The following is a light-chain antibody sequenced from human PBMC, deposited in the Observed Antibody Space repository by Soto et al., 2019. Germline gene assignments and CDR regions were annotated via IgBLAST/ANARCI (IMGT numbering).Light chain of an antibody. CDR3: QQYETYSGT. CDR1: QIINTW. CDR2: RAS. J-gene: IGKJ3*01. Sequence: DIQMTQSPSSLSASVGDRVTITCRASQIINTWLAWYQQKPGKAPKLLIYRASNLVNGVPSRFSGSESGTEFTLTISSLQPDDFSIYYCQQYETYSGTFGPGTKVDL. V-gene: IGKV1-5*03.